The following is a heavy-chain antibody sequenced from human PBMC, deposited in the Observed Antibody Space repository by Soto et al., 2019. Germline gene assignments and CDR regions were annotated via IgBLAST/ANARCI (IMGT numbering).Heavy chain of an antibody. CDR2: ISGSGGST. D-gene: IGHD5-12*01. CDR1: GFTFSSYA. CDR3: AKAQYSGYEFSLNFAS. Sequence: EVQLLESGGGLVQPGGSLRLSCAASGFTFSSYAMTWVCQAPGKGLEWVSGISGSGGSTYYADSVKGRFTISRDNSKNTLYLQMNSLRAEDTAVYYCAKAQYSGYEFSLNFASWGQGTLVTVSS. V-gene: IGHV3-23*01. J-gene: IGHJ4*02.